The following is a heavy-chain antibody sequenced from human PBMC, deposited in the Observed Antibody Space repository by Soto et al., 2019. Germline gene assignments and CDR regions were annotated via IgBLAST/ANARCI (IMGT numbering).Heavy chain of an antibody. CDR2: LVVMGLT. J-gene: IGHJ4*02. D-gene: IGHD2-15*01. Sequence: ELQLVESGGGLVQPGGSLRLSCAASGFTFSTMLCTGSARLQGRDWNLFQLLVVMGLTHIMQNSVRGRFTISRDTSKNTLYLQMGGLRADDMAVYYCVRGRSNRGGYSPVFDSWGQGTLVTVSS. V-gene: IGHV3-64*01. CDR3: VRGRSNRGGYSPVFDS. CDR1: GFTFSTML.